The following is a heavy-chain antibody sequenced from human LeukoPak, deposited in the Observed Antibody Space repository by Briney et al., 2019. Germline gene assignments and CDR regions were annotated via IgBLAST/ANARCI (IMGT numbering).Heavy chain of an antibody. CDR3: AGHTTSSHDTLYI. CDR2: TYYRSRSYN. D-gene: IGHD2-2*01. CDR1: GDSVSSDSAA. Sequence: QTLSLTCAVSGDSVSSDSAAWTWIRQSPSRGHEWLVRTYYRSRSYNDYAVSVKTRIIINADTSTNQYYLMLTSVTPDYTPVYYCAGHTTSSHDTLYIWGQGTMVTVSS. J-gene: IGHJ3*02. V-gene: IGHV6-1*01.